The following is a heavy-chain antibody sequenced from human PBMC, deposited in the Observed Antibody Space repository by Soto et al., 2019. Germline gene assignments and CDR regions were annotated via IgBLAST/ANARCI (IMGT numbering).Heavy chain of an antibody. D-gene: IGHD6-19*01. Sequence: GGSLRLSCAASGFTFSNAWMSWVRQAPGKGLEWVGRIKSKTDGGTTDYAAPVKGRFTISRDDSKNTLYLQMNSLKTEDTAVYYCTTVRRKIAVAVYFDYWGQGTLVTVSS. V-gene: IGHV3-15*01. CDR1: GFTFSNAW. CDR3: TTVRRKIAVAVYFDY. J-gene: IGHJ4*02. CDR2: IKSKTDGGTT.